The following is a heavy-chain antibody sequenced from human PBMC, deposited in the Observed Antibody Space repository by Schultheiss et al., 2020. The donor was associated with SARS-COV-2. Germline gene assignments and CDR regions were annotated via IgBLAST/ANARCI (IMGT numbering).Heavy chain of an antibody. CDR2: ISYSGST. CDR1: GGSISGYY. Sequence: SQTLSLTCTVSGGSISGYYWSWIRQPPGKGLEWIGYISYSGSTNYNPSLKSRVTISVDTSMHQFSLKLSSVTAADTAVYYCAKNPSFDPWGQGTLVTVSS. V-gene: IGHV4-59*12. J-gene: IGHJ5*02. CDR3: AKNPSFDP.